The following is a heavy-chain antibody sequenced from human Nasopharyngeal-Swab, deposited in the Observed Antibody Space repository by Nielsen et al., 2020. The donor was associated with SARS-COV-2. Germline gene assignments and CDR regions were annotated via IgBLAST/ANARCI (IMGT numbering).Heavy chain of an antibody. CDR3: AKALSPYSSSSSASDV. CDR2: ISGSSGRT. J-gene: IGHJ3*01. V-gene: IGHV3-23*01. CDR1: GFTFSSYA. Sequence: GGSLRLSCAASGFTFSSYAMSWVRQAPGEGLEWVSAISGSSGRTYYADSVQGRFTISRDNSRNTLYLQMNCLRAEDTAVYYCAKALSPYSSSSSASDVWGQGTMVTVSS. D-gene: IGHD6-6*01.